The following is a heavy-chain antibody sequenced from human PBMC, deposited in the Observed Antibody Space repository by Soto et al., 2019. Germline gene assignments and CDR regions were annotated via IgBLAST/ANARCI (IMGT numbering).Heavy chain of an antibody. CDR2: IYYSGST. CDR3: ATANAGAFNI. Sequence: KTSETLSLTCTVSGGSVTSGTYYWSWIRQPPGKGLEYIGYIYYSGSTNYNPSLNGRVTISVDTPKNQFSLKLSSATAADTALYYCATANAGAFNIWGQGTMVTVSS. J-gene: IGHJ3*02. CDR1: GGSVTSGTYY. V-gene: IGHV4-61*01.